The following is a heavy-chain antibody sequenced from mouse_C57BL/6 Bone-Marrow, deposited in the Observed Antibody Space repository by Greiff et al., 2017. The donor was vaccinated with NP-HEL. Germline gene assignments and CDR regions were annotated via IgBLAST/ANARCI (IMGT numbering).Heavy chain of an antibody. J-gene: IGHJ2*01. D-gene: IGHD3-2*02. CDR1: GYAFSSSW. Sequence: QVQLQQSGPELVKPGASVKISCKASGYAFSSSWMNWVKQRPGKGLEWIGRFYPGDGDTNYNGKFKGKATLTADKSSSTAYMQLSSLTSEDSAVYFCARGGSGYLYYFDYWGQGTTLTVSS. V-gene: IGHV1-82*01. CDR2: FYPGDGDT. CDR3: ARGGSGYLYYFDY.